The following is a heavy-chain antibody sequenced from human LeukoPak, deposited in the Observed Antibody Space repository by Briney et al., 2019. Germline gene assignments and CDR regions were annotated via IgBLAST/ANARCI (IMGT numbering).Heavy chain of an antibody. CDR1: GYTFTTYT. V-gene: IGHV1-3*01. CDR2: INAGNGNT. Sequence: GASLKVSCKASGYTFTTYTIHWVRQAPGQRLEWMGWINAGNGNTKYSQDFQGRVTISRNTSASTAYMELSSLRSDDTAVYYCARDQWGFGELSDHWGQGTLVTVSS. J-gene: IGHJ4*02. D-gene: IGHD3-10*01. CDR3: ARDQWGFGELSDH.